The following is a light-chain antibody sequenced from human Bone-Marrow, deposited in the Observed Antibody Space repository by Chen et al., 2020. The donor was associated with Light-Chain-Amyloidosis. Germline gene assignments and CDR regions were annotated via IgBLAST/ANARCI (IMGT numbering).Light chain of an antibody. CDR3: QQSYSMSSIT. CDR2: AAS. J-gene: IGKJ5*01. Sequence: DIQMTQSPSSLSASVGDRVTITCRASQRISNYLNWYQRKPGQAPKLLIHAASTLQSGVPLRCRGSGSGKDFILTINRVVPEDFAIYYCQQSYSMSSITVALGTLLEI. CDR1: QRISNY. V-gene: IGKV1-39*01.